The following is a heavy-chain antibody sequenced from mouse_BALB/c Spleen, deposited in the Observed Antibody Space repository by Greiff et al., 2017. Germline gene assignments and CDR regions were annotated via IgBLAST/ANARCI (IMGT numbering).Heavy chain of an antibody. J-gene: IGHJ3*01. CDR1: GFTFSSFG. CDR2: ISSGSSTI. CDR3: ARYGYDGGFAY. V-gene: IGHV5-17*02. Sequence: DVMLVESGGGLVQPGGSRKLSCAASGFTFSSFGMHWVRQAPEKGLEWVAYISSGSSTIYYADTVKGRFTISRDNPKNTLFLQMTSLRSEDTAMYYCARYGYDGGFAYWGQGTLVTVSA. D-gene: IGHD2-2*01.